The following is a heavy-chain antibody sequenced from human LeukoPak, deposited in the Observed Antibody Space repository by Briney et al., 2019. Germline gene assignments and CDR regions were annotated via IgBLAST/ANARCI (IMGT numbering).Heavy chain of an antibody. D-gene: IGHD2-15*01. V-gene: IGHV3-74*01. Sequence: QPGGSLRLSCAASGFTFSSYWMHWVRQAPGKGLAWVSRINSDGSSTGYADSVKGRFTISRDNSKNTLYPQMNSLRAEDTAVYYCAKAGCSGGSCYVYFDYWGQGTLVTVSS. CDR2: INSDGSST. CDR3: AKAGCSGGSCYVYFDY. CDR1: GFTFSSYW. J-gene: IGHJ4*02.